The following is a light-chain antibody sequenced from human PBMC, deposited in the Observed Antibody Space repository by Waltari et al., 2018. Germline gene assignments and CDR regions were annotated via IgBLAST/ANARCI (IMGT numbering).Light chain of an antibody. CDR1: SSDVGSYNL. V-gene: IGLV2-23*02. J-gene: IGLJ3*02. CDR2: EVS. Sequence: QSALTQPASVSGSPGQSITISCTGTSSDVGSYNLVSWYQQHPGKAPKLMIYEVSKRPSGVSNLFSGSKSGNTASLTISRLQPDDVADYSCCSYPGSSTPPFGGGTKLTVL. CDR3: CSYPGSSTPP.